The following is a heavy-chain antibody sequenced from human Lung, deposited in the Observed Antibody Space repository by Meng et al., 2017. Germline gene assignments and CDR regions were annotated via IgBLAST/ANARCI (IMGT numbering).Heavy chain of an antibody. CDR2: IYTSGST. Sequence: LRLSCTVSGGSISSGSYYWSWIRQPAEKGLEWIGRIYTSGSTNYNPSLKSRVTITVDTSKNQFSLKLSSVTAADTAVYYCARGGMYYDILTGYYSRGNYFDYWGQGTLVTVSS. D-gene: IGHD3-9*01. CDR1: GGSISSGSYY. V-gene: IGHV4-61*02. CDR3: ARGGMYYDILTGYYSRGNYFDY. J-gene: IGHJ4*02.